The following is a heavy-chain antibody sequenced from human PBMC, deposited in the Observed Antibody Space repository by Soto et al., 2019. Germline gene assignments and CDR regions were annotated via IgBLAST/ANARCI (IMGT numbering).Heavy chain of an antibody. D-gene: IGHD3-22*01. CDR3: VRGGNPYHYATSGPGTFDK. J-gene: IGHJ4*02. CDR2: TSFSGYT. V-gene: IGHV4-30-4*01. Sequence: QVQLQESGPGLVKPSQTLSLTCTVSGDSVSGGDSYWSWIRQPPGKALEWIGYTSFSGYTSYTPSLKSRVTISVDRSKSQFAIRLTSVTAADTAIYYCVRGGNPYHYATSGPGTFDKWGQGTLVSVSS. CDR1: GDSVSGGDSY.